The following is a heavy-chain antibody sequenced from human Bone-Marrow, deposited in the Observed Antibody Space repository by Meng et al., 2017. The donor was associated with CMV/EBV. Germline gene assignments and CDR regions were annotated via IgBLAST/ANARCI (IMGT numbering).Heavy chain of an antibody. Sequence: SVKVSCKASGGTFSSYAISWVRQAPGQGLEWMGGIIPIFGTANYAQKFQGRVTITTDESTRTAYMELSSLGSEDTAVYYCARDWAARPEGYYYGMVVWGQGTTVTVSS. CDR2: IIPIFGTA. CDR1: GGTFSSYA. CDR3: ARDWAARPEGYYYGMVV. D-gene: IGHD6-6*01. V-gene: IGHV1-69*05. J-gene: IGHJ6*02.